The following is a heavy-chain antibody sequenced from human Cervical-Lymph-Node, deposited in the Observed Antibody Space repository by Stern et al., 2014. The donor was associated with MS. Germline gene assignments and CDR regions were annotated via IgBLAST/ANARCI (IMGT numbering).Heavy chain of an antibody. V-gene: IGHV4-4*02. CDR1: GASSSRSNW. J-gene: IGHJ6*02. Sequence: QLQLQESGPGLVRPSGTLSLTCAVSGASSSRSNWWTWVRQSPEKGLEWIGEINESGTTNYNPSLKSRVTISIDMSKKQLSLKLTSVTAADTALYYCARMLSVSGIGLDVWGRGTTVTVSS. D-gene: IGHD3-16*01. CDR3: ARMLSVSGIGLDV. CDR2: INESGTT.